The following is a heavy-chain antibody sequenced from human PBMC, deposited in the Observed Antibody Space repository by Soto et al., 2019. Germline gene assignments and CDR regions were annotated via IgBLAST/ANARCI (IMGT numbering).Heavy chain of an antibody. Sequence: GRSLRLSCGPSGFTLSNYGIHCVRQAPGKGLEWVAVISYDGSNKYYADSVKGRFTISRANSKNTPYLQMSSLRAEDTALYYCEDAGYGDVGGYFFGNWGQGCLVTVYS. J-gene: IGHJ4*02. V-gene: IGHV3-30*03. D-gene: IGHD4-17*01. CDR2: ISYDGSNK. CDR1: GFTLSNYG. CDR3: EDAGYGDVGGYFFGN.